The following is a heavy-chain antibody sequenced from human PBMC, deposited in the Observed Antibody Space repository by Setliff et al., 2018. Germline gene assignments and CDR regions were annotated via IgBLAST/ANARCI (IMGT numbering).Heavy chain of an antibody. V-gene: IGHV4-34*01. D-gene: IGHD6-19*01. CDR1: GGSFSGYY. CDR3: ARAIYSSGWYLRYYYYMDV. CDR2: INHSGST. Sequence: PSETLSLTCAVYGGSFSGYYWSWIRQPPGKGLEWIGEINHSGSTNYNPSLKSRVTISVDTSKNQFSLKLSSVTSADTAVYYCARAIYSSGWYLRYYYYMDVWGKGTTVT. J-gene: IGHJ6*03.